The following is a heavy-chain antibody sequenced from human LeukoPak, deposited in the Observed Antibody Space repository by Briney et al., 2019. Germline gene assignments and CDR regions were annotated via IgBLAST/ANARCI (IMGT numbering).Heavy chain of an antibody. D-gene: IGHD6-19*01. CDR3: ARVRSDSRGGYEFDY. CDR2: ISTGDTT. J-gene: IGHJ4*02. Sequence: RGGCLRLSCAASGFTVSTNYMSWVRQVSGEGLEFVSLISTGDTTDYADSVKGRFTISSDNSKNTLYLQMNSLRVEDTAVYYCARVRSDSRGGYEFDYWGQGTLASVSS. V-gene: IGHV3-53*01. CDR1: GFTVSTNY.